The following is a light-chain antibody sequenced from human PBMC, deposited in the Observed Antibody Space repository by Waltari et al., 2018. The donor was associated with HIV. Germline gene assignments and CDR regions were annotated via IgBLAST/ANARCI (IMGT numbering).Light chain of an antibody. CDR3: NSRDSSGNRLVV. V-gene: IGLV3-19*01. CDR1: SLRTYF. Sequence: SSEVTQDPTVSVALGQTVRITCQGDSLRTYFPSWYQQKPGQAPVLVIYGENNRPSGIPDRFSGFTSGNTASLIITGAQAEDEAEYYCNSRDSSGNRLVVFGGGTKLTVL. CDR2: GEN. J-gene: IGLJ2*01.